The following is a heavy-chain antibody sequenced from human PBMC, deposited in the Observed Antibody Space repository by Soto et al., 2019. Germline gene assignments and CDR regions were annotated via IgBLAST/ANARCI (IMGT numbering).Heavy chain of an antibody. Sequence: EVQLVESGGGLVKPGGSLRLSCAASGFTFSSYSMNWVRQAPGKGLEWVSSISSSSSYIYYADSVKGRFTISRDNAKNSLYLQMNSLRAEDTAVYYCARKKSLSLVVPAAQPNQRSSYYYYYMDVWGKGTTVTVSS. D-gene: IGHD2-2*01. CDR2: ISSSSSYI. CDR3: ARKKSLSLVVPAAQPNQRSSYYYYYMDV. V-gene: IGHV3-21*01. J-gene: IGHJ6*03. CDR1: GFTFSSYS.